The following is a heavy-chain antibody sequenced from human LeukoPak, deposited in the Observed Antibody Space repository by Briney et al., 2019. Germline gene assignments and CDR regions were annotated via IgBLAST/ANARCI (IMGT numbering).Heavy chain of an antibody. Sequence: GASVKVSRKASGYTFTSYDINWVRQAPGQGLEWMGWMNPNSGNTGYAQKFQGRVTMTRNTSISTAYMELSSVRSEDTAVYYCARAGWRYFDWKTYYFDYWGQGTLVTVSS. CDR3: ARAGWRYFDWKTYYFDY. D-gene: IGHD3-9*01. CDR1: GYTFTSYD. J-gene: IGHJ4*02. V-gene: IGHV1-8*01. CDR2: MNPNSGNT.